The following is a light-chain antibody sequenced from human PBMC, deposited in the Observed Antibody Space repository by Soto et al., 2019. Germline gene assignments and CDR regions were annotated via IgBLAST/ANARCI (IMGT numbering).Light chain of an antibody. Sequence: EMVLTQSPATLSLSPGERATLSCRASQSVSSYLAWYQQKPGQAPRLLIYGASTRATGIPARFSGSGSGTEFTLTISSLQSEDFAVYYCQQYNNWPPYTFGQGTRLEIK. CDR1: QSVSSY. V-gene: IGKV3-15*01. CDR2: GAS. CDR3: QQYNNWPPYT. J-gene: IGKJ5*01.